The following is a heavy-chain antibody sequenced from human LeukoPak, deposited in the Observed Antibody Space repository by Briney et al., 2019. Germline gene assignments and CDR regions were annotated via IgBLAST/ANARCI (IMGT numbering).Heavy chain of an antibody. Sequence: SETLSLTCTVSGGSISSGGYYWSWLRQPPGKGLEWIGYIYHSGSTYYNPSLKSRVTISVDRSKNQFSLKLSSVTAADTAVYYCARSTTVVDYWGQGTLVTVSS. CDR3: ARSTTVVDY. V-gene: IGHV4-30-2*01. D-gene: IGHD4-17*01. CDR2: IYHSGST. CDR1: GGSISSGGYY. J-gene: IGHJ4*02.